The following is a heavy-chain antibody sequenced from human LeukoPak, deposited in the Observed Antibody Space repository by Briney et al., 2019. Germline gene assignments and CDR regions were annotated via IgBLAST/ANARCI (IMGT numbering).Heavy chain of an antibody. CDR2: ISSNGGST. J-gene: IGHJ5*02. D-gene: IGHD1-1*01. Sequence: GGSLRLSCSASGFTFSSHPMHWVRQAPGKGLEYVSAISSNGGSTYYADSVKVRFTISRDNSKNTLYLQMNSLRAEDTAVYYCARDLYNWNDAGGNWFDPWGQGTLVTVSS. V-gene: IGHV3-64*04. CDR3: ARDLYNWNDAGGNWFDP. CDR1: GFTFSSHP.